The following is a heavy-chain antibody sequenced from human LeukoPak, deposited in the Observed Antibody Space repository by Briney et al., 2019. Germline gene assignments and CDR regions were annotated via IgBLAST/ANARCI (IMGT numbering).Heavy chain of an antibody. Sequence: GGSLRLSCAASGFTFRSYAMSWVRQAPGKGLEWVLAISGSGTSTYYADSVKGRFTISRDNSKNTLYLQMNSLRAEDTAVYYCERTYYYDSSDDDWGQGTLVTVSS. V-gene: IGHV3-23*01. J-gene: IGHJ4*01. D-gene: IGHD3-22*01. CDR1: GFTFRSYA. CDR3: ERTYYYDSSDDD. CDR2: ISGSGTST.